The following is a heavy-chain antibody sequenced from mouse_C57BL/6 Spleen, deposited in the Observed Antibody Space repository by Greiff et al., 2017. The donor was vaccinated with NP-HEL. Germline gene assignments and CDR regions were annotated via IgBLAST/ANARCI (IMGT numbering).Heavy chain of an antibody. CDR3: AKSYDYDSYYFDY. J-gene: IGHJ2*01. Sequence: VQLVESGPGLVQPSQSLSITCTVSGFSLTSYGVHWVRQSPGKGLEWLGVIWRGGSTDYNAAFMSRLSITKDNSKSQVFFKMNSLQADDTAIYYCAKSYDYDSYYFDYWGQGTTLTVSS. CDR2: IWRGGST. CDR1: GFSLTSYG. V-gene: IGHV2-5*01. D-gene: IGHD2-4*01.